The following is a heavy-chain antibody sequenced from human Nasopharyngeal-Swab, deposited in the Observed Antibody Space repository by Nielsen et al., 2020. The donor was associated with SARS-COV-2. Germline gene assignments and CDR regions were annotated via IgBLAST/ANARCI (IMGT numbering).Heavy chain of an antibody. CDR3: ARVVAAHRSAFDI. CDR2: IKQDGSEK. V-gene: IGHV3-7*03. Sequence: GGSLRLSCAASGFTFSSYWMSWVRQAPGKGLEWVANIKQDGSEKYYVDSVKGRFTISRDNAKNSLYLQMNSLRAEDTAVYYCARVVAAHRSAFDIWGQGTMVTVSS. CDR1: GFTFSSYW. D-gene: IGHD6-6*01. J-gene: IGHJ3*02.